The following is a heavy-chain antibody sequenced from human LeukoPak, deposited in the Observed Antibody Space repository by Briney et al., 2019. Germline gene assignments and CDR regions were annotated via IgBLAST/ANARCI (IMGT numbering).Heavy chain of an antibody. J-gene: IGHJ4*02. CDR1: GGTFSSYA. CDR3: ASDVHSTADPYDY. Sequence: ASVKVSCKASGGTFSSYAISGVRQAPGQGLEGRGGIIPIFGTANYAQKFQGRVTITADESTSTAYMELSSLRSEDTAVYYCASDVHSTADPYDYWGQGTLVTVSS. D-gene: IGHD2-2*01. V-gene: IGHV1-69*13. CDR2: IIPIFGTA.